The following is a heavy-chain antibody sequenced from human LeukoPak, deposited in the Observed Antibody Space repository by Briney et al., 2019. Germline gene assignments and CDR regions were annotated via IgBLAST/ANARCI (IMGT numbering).Heavy chain of an antibody. CDR2: MNPNSGNT. V-gene: IGHV1-8*02. CDR3: ARAAAPNTYYYGSGSRYYMDV. CDR1: GYTFTSYD. Sequence: ASVKVSCKASGYTFTSYDINWVRQATGQGLEWMGWMNPNSGNTGYAQKFQGRVTMTRDTSISTAYMELSRLRSDDTAVYYCARAAAPNTYYYGSGSRYYMDVWGKGTTVTISS. J-gene: IGHJ6*03. D-gene: IGHD3-10*01.